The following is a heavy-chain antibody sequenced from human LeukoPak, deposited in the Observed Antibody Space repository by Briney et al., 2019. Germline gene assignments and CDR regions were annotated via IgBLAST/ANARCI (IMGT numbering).Heavy chain of an antibody. V-gene: IGHV4-61*02. Sequence: RPSETLSLTCSVSGGSISSGRYYWTWIRQPAGKGLEWIGRFYTNDNTNYDPSLESRVSISVDTSKSQFYLQLTSVTAADTAVYFCARGVVTDDYYMDVWGKGTTVIVSS. CDR2: FYTNDNT. CDR1: GGSISSGRYY. CDR3: ARGVVTDDYYMDV. J-gene: IGHJ6*03. D-gene: IGHD2-21*02.